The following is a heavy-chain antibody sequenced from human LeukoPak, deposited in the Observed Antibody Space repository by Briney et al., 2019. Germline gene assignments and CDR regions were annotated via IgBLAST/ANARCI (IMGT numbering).Heavy chain of an antibody. Sequence: GGSLGLSCAASGFTFSSYEMNWVRQAPGKGLEWVSYISSSGSTIYYADSVKGRFTISRDNAKNSLYLQMNSLRAEDTAVYYCARGGYCSGGSCYSDYWGQGTLVTVSS. CDR3: ARGGYCSGGSCYSDY. V-gene: IGHV3-48*03. D-gene: IGHD2-15*01. CDR1: GFTFSSYE. J-gene: IGHJ4*02. CDR2: ISSSGSTI.